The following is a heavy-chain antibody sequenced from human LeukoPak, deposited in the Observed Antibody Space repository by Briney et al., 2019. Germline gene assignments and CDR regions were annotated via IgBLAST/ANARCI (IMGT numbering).Heavy chain of an antibody. CDR1: GFTFSDYS. D-gene: IGHD2-21*02. Sequence: GGSLRLSCAASGFTFSDYSMNWVRQAPGKGLEWVSYISSSSSTKYYADSVKGRFTISRDNSENTLYLQMNSLRAEDTAVYYCARDRRRVTSYYFDYWGQGTLVTVSS. CDR2: ISSSSSTK. J-gene: IGHJ4*02. V-gene: IGHV3-48*01. CDR3: ARDRRRVTSYYFDY.